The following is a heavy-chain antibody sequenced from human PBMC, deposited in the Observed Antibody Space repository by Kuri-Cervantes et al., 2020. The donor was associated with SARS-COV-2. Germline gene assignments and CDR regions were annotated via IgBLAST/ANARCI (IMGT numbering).Heavy chain of an antibody. V-gene: IGHV1-69*06. CDR1: CYTFTSFA. D-gene: IGHD2-2*01. Sequence: SAKVSCKAACYTFTSFAISWVRRAPGQGLEWMGGIIPIFGTANYAQKFQGRVTITADKTTSTAYMELSSLRSEDTAVYYWASWIVVVPAAMVGYYYFCMDVWGQGTTVTVSS. CDR2: IIPIFGTA. CDR3: ASWIVVVPAAMVGYYYFCMDV. J-gene: IGHJ6*02.